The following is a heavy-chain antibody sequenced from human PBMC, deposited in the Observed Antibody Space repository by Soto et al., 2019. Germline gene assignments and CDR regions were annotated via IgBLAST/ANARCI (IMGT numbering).Heavy chain of an antibody. CDR2: INHSGST. V-gene: IGHV4-34*01. Sequence: QVQLQQWGAGLLKHSETLSLTCAVYGGSFSGYYWSWIRQPPGKGLEWIGEINHSGSTNYNPSLKSRVSISVDTSKYQFSLKLSSVTAADTAVYYGARPIAAAGTKPNLDCWGQGTLVTVSS. D-gene: IGHD6-13*01. J-gene: IGHJ4*02. CDR1: GGSFSGYY. CDR3: ARPIAAAGTKPNLDC.